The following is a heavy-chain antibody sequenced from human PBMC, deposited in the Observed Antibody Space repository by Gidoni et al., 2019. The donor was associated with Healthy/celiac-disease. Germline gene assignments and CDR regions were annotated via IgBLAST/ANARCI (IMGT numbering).Heavy chain of an antibody. V-gene: IGHV3-30*18. CDR1: GFTFSSDG. CDR3: AKDDTGRPSLYSSSLVDY. D-gene: IGHD6-13*01. Sequence: QVPLVESGGGGVQPGRSLRLSCAASGFTFSSDGMHWVRQAPGKGLEWVAVISYEGSNKYYADSVKGRFTISRDNSKDTLYLQMNSLRAEDTAVYYCAKDDTGRPSLYSSSLVDYWGQGTLVTVSS. J-gene: IGHJ4*02. CDR2: ISYEGSNK.